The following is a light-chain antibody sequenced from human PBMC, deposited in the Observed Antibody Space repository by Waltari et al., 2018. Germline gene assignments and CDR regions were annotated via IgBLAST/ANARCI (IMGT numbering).Light chain of an antibody. CDR2: GAS. V-gene: IGKV3-15*01. CDR3: QQYNNWPYT. Sequence: EIVMTQSPPPLSVSPGERATLSCRASQSVSSNLVWYQQKPGQAPRLLIYGASTRATGIPARFSGSGSGTEFTLTISSMQSEDFAVYYCQQYNNWPYTFGQGTKLEIK. J-gene: IGKJ2*01. CDR1: QSVSSN.